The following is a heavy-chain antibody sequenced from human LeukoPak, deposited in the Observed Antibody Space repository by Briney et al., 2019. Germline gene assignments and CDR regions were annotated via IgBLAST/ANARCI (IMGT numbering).Heavy chain of an antibody. D-gene: IGHD1/OR15-1a*01. J-gene: IGHJ4*02. CDR3: AKENEKLITGTTFDY. Sequence: PGGSLRLSCAASGFTFSSYAMSWVRQAPGKGLEWVSAISGSGGSTHYADSVKGRFTISRDNSKNTLYLQMNSLRAEDTAVYYCAKENEKLITGTTFDYWGQGTLVTVSS. CDR1: GFTFSSYA. V-gene: IGHV3-23*01. CDR2: ISGSGGST.